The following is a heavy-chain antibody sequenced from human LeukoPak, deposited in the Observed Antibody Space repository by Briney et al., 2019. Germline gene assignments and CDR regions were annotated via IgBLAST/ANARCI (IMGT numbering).Heavy chain of an antibody. V-gene: IGHV5-10-1*01. D-gene: IGHD2-21*01. J-gene: IGHJ4*02. Sequence: GESLRISCKCSGYRFTNSWISWVRQMPGKGLEWMGRIDPSDSYTNYSPSFQGHVTISADKSISTAYLQWSSLKASDTAMYYCACGHAYFDYWGQGTLVTVSS. CDR2: IDPSDSYT. CDR3: ACGHAYFDY. CDR1: GYRFTNSW.